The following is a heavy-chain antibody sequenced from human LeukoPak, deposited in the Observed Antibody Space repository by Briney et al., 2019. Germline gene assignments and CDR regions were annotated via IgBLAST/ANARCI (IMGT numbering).Heavy chain of an antibody. J-gene: IGHJ4*02. CDR1: GFTFSDYY. CDR3: ARGENGSFDR. D-gene: IGHD5-24*01. CDR2: ISSTGGNK. V-gene: IGHV3-11*01. Sequence: GGSLRLSCAASGFTFSDYYMSWIRQAPGEGLEWISYISSTGGNKFYADPVKGRFIISRDNAMNSVYMEMNDLTAEDTAFYYCARGENGSFDRWGQGTLVIVSS.